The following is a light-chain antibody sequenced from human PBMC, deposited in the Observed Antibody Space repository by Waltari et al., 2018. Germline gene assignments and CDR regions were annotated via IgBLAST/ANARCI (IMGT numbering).Light chain of an antibody. CDR1: QTILYNSINKNY. CDR3: QQYFTTLT. V-gene: IGKV4-1*01. Sequence: DIVMTQSPDSLAVSLGERASIHCTSSQTILYNSINKNYLAWYQQKPGQPPKLLIYGASTRQPGVPDRFSGSGSGTDFTLTISSLQAGDVAVYYCQQYFTTLTFGGGTKVEIK. J-gene: IGKJ4*01. CDR2: GAS.